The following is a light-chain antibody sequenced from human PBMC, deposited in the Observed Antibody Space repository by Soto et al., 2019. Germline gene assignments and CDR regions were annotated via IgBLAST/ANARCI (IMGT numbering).Light chain of an antibody. V-gene: IGLV1-40*01. Sequence: SVLTQPPSVSGAPGQRVTISCTGSSSNIGAGYDVHWYQQLPGTAPKLLIYGNSNRPSGVPDRFSGSKSGTSASLAITGLQADDEADYYCQSYDSSLSGSVVFGGGTKLTVL. CDR2: GNS. CDR1: SSNIGAGYD. J-gene: IGLJ2*01. CDR3: QSYDSSLSGSVV.